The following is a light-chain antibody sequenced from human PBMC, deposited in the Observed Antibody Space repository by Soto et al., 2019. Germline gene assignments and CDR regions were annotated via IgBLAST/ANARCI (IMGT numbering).Light chain of an antibody. CDR2: EVT. V-gene: IGLV2-23*02. J-gene: IGLJ3*02. CDR1: SSDVGNYNF. CDR3: CSYAGGSTLL. Sequence: QSALTQPASVSGSPGQSITMSCTGTSSDVGNYNFVSWYQQPPGKAPKLIIYEVTKRPSGVSSRFSASKSGNTASLTISGLQAEDKALDHCCSYAGGSTLLFGGGTQLTVL.